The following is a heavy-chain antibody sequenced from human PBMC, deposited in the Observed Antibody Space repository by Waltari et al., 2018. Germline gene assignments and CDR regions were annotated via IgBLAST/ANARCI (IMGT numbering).Heavy chain of an antibody. Sequence: QVQLVQSGAEVKKPGSSVKVSCKASGGTFSSYAISWVRQAPGQGVEWMGRSSPSYGTANDAQKFQGRVTITADKSTSTAYMELSSLRSEDTAVYYCAREFYGGYDARYWGQGTLVTVSS. J-gene: IGHJ4*02. D-gene: IGHD5-12*01. V-gene: IGHV1-69*13. CDR1: GGTFSSYA. CDR2: SSPSYGTA. CDR3: AREFYGGYDARY.